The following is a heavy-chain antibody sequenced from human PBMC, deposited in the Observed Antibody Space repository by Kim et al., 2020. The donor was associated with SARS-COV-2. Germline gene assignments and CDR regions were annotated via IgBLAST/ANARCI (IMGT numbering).Heavy chain of an antibody. CDR2: ISYDGSNK. V-gene: IGHV3-30*04. CDR1: GFTFSSYA. J-gene: IGHJ3*02. D-gene: IGHD1-26*01. Sequence: GGSLRLSCAASGFTFSSYAMHWVRQAPGKGLEWVAVISYDGSNKYYADSVKGRFTISRDNSKNTLYLQMNSLRAEDTAVYYCARGHTIELAFDIWGQGTMVTVSS. CDR3: ARGHTIELAFDI.